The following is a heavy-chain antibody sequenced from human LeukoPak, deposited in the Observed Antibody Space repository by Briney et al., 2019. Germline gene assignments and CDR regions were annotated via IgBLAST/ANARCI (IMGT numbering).Heavy chain of an antibody. CDR3: ARGYDFWSGYYTPYYFDY. CDR2: IKQDGSEK. Sequence: GGSLGLSCAASGFTFSSYWMSWVRQAPGKGLEWVANIKQDGSEKYYVDSVKGRFTISRDNAKNSLYLQMNSLRAEDTAVYYCARGYDFWSGYYTPYYFDYWGQGTLVTVSS. D-gene: IGHD3-3*01. CDR1: GFTFSSYW. J-gene: IGHJ4*02. V-gene: IGHV3-7*01.